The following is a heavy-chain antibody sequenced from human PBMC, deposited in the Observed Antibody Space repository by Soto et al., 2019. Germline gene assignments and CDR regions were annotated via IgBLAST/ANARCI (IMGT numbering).Heavy chain of an antibody. J-gene: IGHJ4*02. Sequence: SETLSLTCTVSGGSISSDSWSWIRQSPGKALEWIGYSYYNGVTKYNPSLTSRVTISVDTSQNQFSLKLTSVTATDTAVYCCARRSSSSSGWYFLDYWGQGTLVTVSS. CDR3: ARRSSSSSGWYFLDY. D-gene: IGHD6-19*01. V-gene: IGHV4-59*01. CDR1: GGSISSDS. CDR2: SYYNGVT.